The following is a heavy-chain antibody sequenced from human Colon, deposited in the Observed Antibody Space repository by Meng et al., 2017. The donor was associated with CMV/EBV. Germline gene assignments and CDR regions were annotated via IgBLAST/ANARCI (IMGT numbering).Heavy chain of an antibody. CDR2: INPNSGGT. Sequence: CTASGYTFPGNYMHWVRQAPGQGLEWMGWINPNSGGTHYPQKFRGWVTMTRDTSITTAYMELSRLKFDDTAIYYCARDSDFARFDPWGQGTLVTVSS. V-gene: IGHV1-2*04. CDR1: GYTFPGNY. J-gene: IGHJ5*02. D-gene: IGHD3-10*01. CDR3: ARDSDFARFDP.